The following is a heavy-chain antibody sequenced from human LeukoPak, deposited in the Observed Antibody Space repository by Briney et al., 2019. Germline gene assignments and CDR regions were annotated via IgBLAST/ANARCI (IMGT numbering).Heavy chain of an antibody. D-gene: IGHD1-26*01. CDR2: ISGSGGST. CDR1: GFTFSSYA. Sequence: SGGSLRLSCAASGFTFSSYAMSWVRQAPGKGLEWVSAISGSGGSTYYADSVKGRFTISRDNSKNTLYLQMNSLRAEDTAVYYCAKGPRCGSYFAEYFQHWGQGTLVTVSS. V-gene: IGHV3-23*01. J-gene: IGHJ1*01. CDR3: AKGPRCGSYFAEYFQH.